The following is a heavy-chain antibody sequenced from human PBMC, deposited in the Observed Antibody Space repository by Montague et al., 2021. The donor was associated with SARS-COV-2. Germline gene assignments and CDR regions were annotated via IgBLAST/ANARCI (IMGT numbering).Heavy chain of an antibody. J-gene: IGHJ4*02. CDR1: GFTFSNYA. V-gene: IGHV3-23*01. Sequence: SLRLSCAASGFTFSNYAMTWVRQAPGKGLVWVSSTSDSGKTYYXXXLXXXLTISRDNSKNTLHLQMNSVRVEDTAVYRCVKWSSSYGSPNTDFFDSWGQGTLVTVSS. D-gene: IGHD5-18*01. CDR2: TSDSGKT. CDR3: VKWSSSYGSPNTDFFDS.